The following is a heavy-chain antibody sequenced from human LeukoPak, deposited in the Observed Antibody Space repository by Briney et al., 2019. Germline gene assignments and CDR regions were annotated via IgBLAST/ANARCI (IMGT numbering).Heavy chain of an antibody. V-gene: IGHV4-59*01. CDR3: ASGPYPAAGTDHQFDF. J-gene: IGHJ4*02. D-gene: IGHD6-13*01. Sequence: SETLSLTCTVSGASISSYYWSWIRQPPGKGLERIGYIYYRGSTHYNPPLKSRVTISVDTSKNQFSLKLSSVTAADTAVYYCASGPYPAAGTDHQFDFWGQGTLVTVSS. CDR2: IYYRGST. CDR1: GASISSYY.